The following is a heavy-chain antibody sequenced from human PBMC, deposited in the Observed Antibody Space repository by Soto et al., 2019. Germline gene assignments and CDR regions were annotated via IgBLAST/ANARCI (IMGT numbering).Heavy chain of an antibody. CDR2: INAGNGNT. J-gene: IGHJ4*02. V-gene: IGHV1-3*01. CDR1: GYTFTSYA. D-gene: IGHD6-19*01. Sequence: QVQLVQSGAEVKKPGASVKVSCKASGYTFTSYAIHWVRQAPGQRLEWMGWINAGNGNTKYLQKFQDRGTITRDTAASRAYMALSSVRSEDTAVYYCARDVGGWPDSWCQGTLVTVSS. CDR3: ARDVGGWPDS.